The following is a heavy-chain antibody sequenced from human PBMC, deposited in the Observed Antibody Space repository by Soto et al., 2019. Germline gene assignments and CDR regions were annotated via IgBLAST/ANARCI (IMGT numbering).Heavy chain of an antibody. V-gene: IGHV1-46*01. CDR3: ARDASSDWLAWFDP. D-gene: IGHD6-19*01. Sequence: QVQLVQSGAEVKKPGASVKVSCKASGYTFTDYYMHWVRQAPGQGLEWMGIISPSGGSTYAQKFQGRVTVTRDTSTSTVYMELSSLRSQDTALYYCARDASSDWLAWFDPWGQGTLVTVSS. J-gene: IGHJ5*02. CDR1: GYTFTDYY. CDR2: ISPSGGST.